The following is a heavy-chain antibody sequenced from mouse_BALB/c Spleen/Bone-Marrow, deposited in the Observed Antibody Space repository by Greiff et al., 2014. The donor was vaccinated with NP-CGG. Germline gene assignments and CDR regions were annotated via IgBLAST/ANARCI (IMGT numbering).Heavy chain of an antibody. CDR3: ARSPGSSPAWFAY. D-gene: IGHD1-1*01. CDR1: GYTFTSYY. Sequence: QVQLQQSGPELVKPGASVRISFKASGYTFTSYYIHWVKQRPGQGLEWIGWIYPGNVNTKYNEKFKGKATLTADKSSSTAYMQLSSLTSEDSAVYFCARSPGSSPAWFAYWGQGTLVTVSA. V-gene: IGHV1S56*01. J-gene: IGHJ3*01. CDR2: IYPGNVNT.